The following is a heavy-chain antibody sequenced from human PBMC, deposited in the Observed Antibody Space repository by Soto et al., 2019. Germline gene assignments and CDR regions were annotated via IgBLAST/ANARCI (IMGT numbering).Heavy chain of an antibody. CDR3: ARVGSSGRHLDY. V-gene: IGHV4-59*01. Sequence: SETLSLTCTVSGGSMRSYDWSWILLPTEKRPEWLGYIYYTGSTNLNPSLQSRVTMSVDTSKNQVSMKRTSVTVTDTAMYYCARVGSSGRHLDYWGQGALVTVCS. CDR1: GGSMRSYD. D-gene: IGHD6-25*01. J-gene: IGHJ4*02. CDR2: IYYTGST.